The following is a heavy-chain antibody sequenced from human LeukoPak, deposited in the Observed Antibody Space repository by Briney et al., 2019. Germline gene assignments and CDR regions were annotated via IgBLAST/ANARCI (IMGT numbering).Heavy chain of an antibody. D-gene: IGHD6-13*01. CDR1: GFTFSNYA. J-gene: IGHJ4*02. CDR3: ARGDASSWYFFDY. V-gene: IGHV3-30*04. Sequence: GGSLRLSCAASGFTFSNYAMNWVRQAPGKGLEWVAVISYDGSNKYYADSVKGRFTISRGNSKNTLYLEMNSLRAEDSAVYYCARGDASSWYFFDYWGQGTLVTVSS. CDR2: ISYDGSNK.